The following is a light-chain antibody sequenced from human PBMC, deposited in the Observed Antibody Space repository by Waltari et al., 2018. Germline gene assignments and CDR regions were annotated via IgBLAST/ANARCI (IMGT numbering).Light chain of an antibody. Sequence: DVVMTQTPLSLSVTPGQPASISCKSSQTLLHSDGQTSLYWFLQKTGQSPQLRIYAVYSRLSGVSTKFSGSGSWTDFTLKISRVEAEDVGIYYCMQGLHLPRTFGQGTKVEMK. CDR3: MQGLHLPRT. V-gene: IGKV2-29*02. J-gene: IGKJ1*01. CDR1: QTLLHSDGQTS. CDR2: AVY.